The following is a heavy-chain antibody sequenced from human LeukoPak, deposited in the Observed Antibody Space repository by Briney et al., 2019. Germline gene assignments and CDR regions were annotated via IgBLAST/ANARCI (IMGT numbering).Heavy chain of an antibody. V-gene: IGHV3-21*01. CDR3: ARGSGGALDY. Sequence: GGSLRLSCTASGFTFSSYSMNWVRQAPGKGLEWVSSISSSNSYIYYADSMKGRFTISRDNAKNSLYLQLDSLRAEDTAVYYCARGSGGALDYWGQGTLVTVSS. J-gene: IGHJ4*02. CDR2: ISSSNSYI. D-gene: IGHD1-26*01. CDR1: GFTFSSYS.